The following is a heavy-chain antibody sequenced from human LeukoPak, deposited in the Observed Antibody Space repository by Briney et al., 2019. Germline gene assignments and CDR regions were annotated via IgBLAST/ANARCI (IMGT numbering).Heavy chain of an antibody. D-gene: IGHD3-22*01. J-gene: IGHJ4*02. CDR3: AQNFYDSSGLYFDY. V-gene: IGHV3-21*01. CDR2: ISSSSNYI. Sequence: PGGSLRLSCAASGFTFNTYSMNWVRQAPGKGLEWVSSISSSSNYIYYADSVKGRFTISRDNAKNSLYLQMNSLRAEDTAVYYCAQNFYDSSGLYFDYWGQGTLVTVSS. CDR1: GFTFNTYS.